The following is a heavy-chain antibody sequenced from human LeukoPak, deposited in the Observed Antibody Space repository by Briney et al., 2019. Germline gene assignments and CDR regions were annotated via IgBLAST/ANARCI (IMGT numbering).Heavy chain of an antibody. CDR2: IYYSGST. Sequence: RPSETLSLTCTVCGGSISSSSYYWGWIRQPPGKGLEWIGSIYYSGSTYYNPSLKSRVTISVDTSKNQFSLKLSSVTAADTAVYYCARHRARYSYGKTFDYWGQGTLVTVSS. J-gene: IGHJ4*02. CDR3: ARHRARYSYGKTFDY. CDR1: GGSISSSSYY. D-gene: IGHD5-18*01. V-gene: IGHV4-39*01.